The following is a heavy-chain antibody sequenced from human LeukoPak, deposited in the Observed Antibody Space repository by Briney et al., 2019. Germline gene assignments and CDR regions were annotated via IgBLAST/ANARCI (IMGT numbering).Heavy chain of an antibody. V-gene: IGHV3-30*18. CDR3: AKDFSKGLMSDGSGSYYPGYY. CDR2: ISYDGSNK. CDR1: GFTLSSYG. D-gene: IGHD3-10*01. Sequence: GRSLRLSCAASGFTLSSYGMHWVRQAPGKGLEWVAVISYDGSNKYYADSVKGRFTISRDNSKNTLYLQMNSLRAEDTAVYYCAKDFSKGLMSDGSGSYYPGYYWGQGTLVTVSS. J-gene: IGHJ4*02.